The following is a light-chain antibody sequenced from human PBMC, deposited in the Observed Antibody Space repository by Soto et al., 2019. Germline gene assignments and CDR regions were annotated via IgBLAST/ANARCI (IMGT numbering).Light chain of an antibody. CDR1: QSISVY. J-gene: IGKJ3*01. CDR3: QQSYSTPFT. Sequence: DIQMTQSPSSLSAFVGDRVTITCRASQSISVYLNWYQQKPGKAPKLLIYATSSLQSGVPSRFSGSGSGTDFPLTISSLQPEDFATYSCQQSYSTPFTFGPGTNVDIK. CDR2: ATS. V-gene: IGKV1-39*01.